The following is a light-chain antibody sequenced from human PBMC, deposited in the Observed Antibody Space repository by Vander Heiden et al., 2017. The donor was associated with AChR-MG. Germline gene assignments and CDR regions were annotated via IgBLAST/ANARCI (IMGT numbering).Light chain of an antibody. J-gene: IGLJ2*01. CDR1: SSNIGRNN. CDR3: AVWDASRNGVI. V-gene: IGLV1-47*01. Sequence: QSVLTQTPSTSGTPGQRVPISCSGGSSNIGRNNVYWYRQLPGTAPKLLIYYNNQRPSGVSDRFSGSKSGTSASLAISGLRSEDEADYYCAVWDASRNGVIFGGGTKLTVL. CDR2: YNN.